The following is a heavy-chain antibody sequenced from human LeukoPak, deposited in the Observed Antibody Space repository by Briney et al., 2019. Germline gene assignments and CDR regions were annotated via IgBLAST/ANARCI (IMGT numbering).Heavy chain of an antibody. D-gene: IGHD3-3*01. J-gene: IGHJ4*02. CDR3: ARDRFLEWLLPSFDY. CDR1: GGSISSYY. Sequence: ASETLSLTCTVSGGSISSYYWSWLRQPAGKGLEWIGRIYTSGSTNYNPSLKSRVTMSVDTSKNQFSLKLSSVTAADTAVYYCARDRFLEWLLPSFDYWGQGTLVTVSS. V-gene: IGHV4-4*07. CDR2: IYTSGST.